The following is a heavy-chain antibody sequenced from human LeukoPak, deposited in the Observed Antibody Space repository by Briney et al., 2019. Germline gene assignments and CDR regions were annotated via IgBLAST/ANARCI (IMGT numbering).Heavy chain of an antibody. Sequence: ASVKVSCKASGYSFTDYYMNWVRQAPGQGLEWMGWINPNSGGTNSAQKFQGRVTMTRDTSITTVYMELSWLTSDDTAIYYCARADRLHGGPYLIGPWGQGTLVTVSS. D-gene: IGHD2-21*01. CDR3: ARADRLHGGPYLIGP. J-gene: IGHJ5*02. CDR1: GYSFTDYY. CDR2: INPNSGGT. V-gene: IGHV1-2*02.